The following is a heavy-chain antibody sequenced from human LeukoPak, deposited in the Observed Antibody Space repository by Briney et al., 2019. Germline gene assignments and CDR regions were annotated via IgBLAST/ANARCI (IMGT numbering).Heavy chain of an antibody. D-gene: IGHD3-9*01. CDR3: ARAHYDILTGYYPNYFDY. CDR2: INPNSGGT. V-gene: IGHV1-2*06. CDR1: GYTFTGYY. Sequence: GASVKVSCKASGYTFTGYYMHWLRQAPGQGLEWMGRINPNSGGTNYAQKFQGRVTITRDTSISTAYMELSRLRSDDTAVYYCARAHYDILTGYYPNYFDYWGQGTLVTVSS. J-gene: IGHJ4*02.